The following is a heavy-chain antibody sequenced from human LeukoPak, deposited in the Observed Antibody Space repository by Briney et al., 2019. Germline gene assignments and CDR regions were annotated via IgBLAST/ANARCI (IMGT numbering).Heavy chain of an antibody. D-gene: IGHD1-14*01. V-gene: IGHV3-21*01. J-gene: IGHJ4*02. CDR1: GFIFNRYN. CDR3: ARGAWYPDF. Sequence: PGGSLRLSCGASGFIFNRYNMNWVRQAPGKGLEWVSSIGSGGNYIYYADSVRGRFTISRDNAKNSLDLEMNSLRVEDTAVYHCARGAWYPDFWGQGALVTVSS. CDR2: IGSGGNYI.